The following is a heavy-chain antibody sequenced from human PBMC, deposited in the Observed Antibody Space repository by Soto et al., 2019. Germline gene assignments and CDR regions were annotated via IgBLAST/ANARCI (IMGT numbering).Heavy chain of an antibody. D-gene: IGHD3-10*01. J-gene: IGHJ6*03. CDR3: ARGESRYGTGTFYNYFYMDV. CDR1: GGSFSGHC. CDR2: VDHNGSP. V-gene: IGHV4-34*01. Sequence: SETLSLTCAVYGGSFSGHCWSWIRQSPGKGPEWLGEVDHNGSPNYNPPFKSRVSISTDTSKNQFSLKLNSVTAADTAVYYCARGESRYGTGTFYNYFYMDVWGKGTTVTVSS.